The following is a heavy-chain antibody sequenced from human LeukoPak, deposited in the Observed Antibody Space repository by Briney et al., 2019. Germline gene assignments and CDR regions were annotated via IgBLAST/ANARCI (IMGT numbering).Heavy chain of an antibody. CDR2: INWNGGST. J-gene: IGHJ4*02. D-gene: IGHD6-13*01. V-gene: IGHV3-20*04. Sequence: GGSLRLSCAASGFTFSTFAMIWVRQPPGKGLEWVSGINWNGGSTGYADSVKGRFTISRDNAKNSLYLQMNSLRAEDTALYYCARGSSSWYGYYFDYWGQGTLVTVSS. CDR3: ARGSSSWYGYYFDY. CDR1: GFTFSTFA.